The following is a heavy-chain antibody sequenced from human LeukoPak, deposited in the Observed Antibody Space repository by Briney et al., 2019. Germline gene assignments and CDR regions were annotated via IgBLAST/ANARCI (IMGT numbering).Heavy chain of an antibody. J-gene: IGHJ4*02. Sequence: AASVKVSCKASGYTFTSYAMNWVRQAPGQGLEWMGWINTNTGNPTYAQGFTGRFVFSLDTSVSTAYLQISSLKAEDTAVYHCARVPLEDIAAALVDYDYWGQGTLVTVSS. CDR3: ARVPLEDIAAALVDYDY. CDR2: INTNTGNP. V-gene: IGHV7-4-1*02. CDR1: GYTFTSYA. D-gene: IGHD6-13*01.